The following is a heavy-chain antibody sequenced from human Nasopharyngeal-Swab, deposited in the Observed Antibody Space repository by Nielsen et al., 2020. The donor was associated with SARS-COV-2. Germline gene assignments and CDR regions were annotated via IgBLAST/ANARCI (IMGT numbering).Heavy chain of an antibody. CDR3: ARDWGRAFDV. D-gene: IGHD3-16*01. Sequence: GESLKISCAASGFTLSYQWMGWVRQAPGKGLQWVANINQDGSEEVYVDSVKGRFTISIDNAKNSLYLQMNSLRAEDTAIYYCARDWGRAFDVWSQGTMVTVSS. J-gene: IGHJ3*01. V-gene: IGHV3-7*01. CDR1: GFTLSYQW. CDR2: INQDGSEE.